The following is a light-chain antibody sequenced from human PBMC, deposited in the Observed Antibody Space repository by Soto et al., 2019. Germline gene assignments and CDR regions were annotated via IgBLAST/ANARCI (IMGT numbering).Light chain of an antibody. V-gene: IGKV1-9*01. J-gene: IGKJ1*01. CDR3: QQLNSYPRT. CDR2: AAS. Sequence: DIQLTQSPSFLSASVGDRVTITCRASQGISSYLAWYQQKPGKAPKLLIYAASTLESGVRSMFSGSGSGTEFTLTISSLQPKDFATYYCQQLNSYPRTFGQGTKVEIK. CDR1: QGISSY.